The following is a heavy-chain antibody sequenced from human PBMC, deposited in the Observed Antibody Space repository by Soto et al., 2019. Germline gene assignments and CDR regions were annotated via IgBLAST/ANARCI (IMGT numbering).Heavy chain of an antibody. CDR3: ARDFGIAARPSKGY. V-gene: IGHV3-11*01. CDR1: GFTFSDYY. J-gene: IGHJ4*02. CDR2: ISSSGSTI. Sequence: GGSLRLSCAASGFTFSDYYMSWIRQAPGKGLEWVSYISSSGSTIYYADSVKGRFPISRDNAKNSLYLQMNSLRAEDTAVYYCARDFGIAARPSKGYWGQGTLVTVSS. D-gene: IGHD6-6*01.